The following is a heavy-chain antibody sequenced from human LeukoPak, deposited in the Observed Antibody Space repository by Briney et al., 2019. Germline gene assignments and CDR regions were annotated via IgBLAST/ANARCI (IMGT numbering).Heavy chain of an antibody. J-gene: IGHJ5*02. CDR2: IKQDGSEK. V-gene: IGHV3-7*01. CDR1: GFTFSSYW. CDR3: ARDRALGWFDP. D-gene: IGHD3-10*01. Sequence: PGGSLRLSCAASGFTFSSYWMSRVRQAPGKGLEWVANIKQDGSEKYYVDSVKGRFTISRDNAKNSLYLQMNSLRAEDTAVYYCARDRALGWFDPWGQGTLVTVSS.